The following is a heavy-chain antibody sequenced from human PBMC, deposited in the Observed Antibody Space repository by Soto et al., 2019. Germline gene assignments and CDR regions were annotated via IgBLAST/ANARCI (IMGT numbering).Heavy chain of an antibody. CDR2: IGAGGDIT. V-gene: IGHV3-23*01. CDR3: VRVTTFYDILTSSYALNYFDY. CDR1: GFSFSNFA. D-gene: IGHD3-9*01. Sequence: PGGSLRLSCAASGFSFSNFAVSWVRQAPGKGLEWVSGIGAGGDITFYADSVKGRFGISRDNSKNTVYLQVNSLRAEDTAVYFCVRVTTFYDILTSSYALNYFDYWGQGTRVTVSS. J-gene: IGHJ4*02.